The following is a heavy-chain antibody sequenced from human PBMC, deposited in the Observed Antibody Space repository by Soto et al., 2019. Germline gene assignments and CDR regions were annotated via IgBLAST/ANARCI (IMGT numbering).Heavy chain of an antibody. Sequence: PSETLSLTCTVSGGSISSSSYYWGWIRQPPGKGLEWIGSIYYSGSTYYNPSLKSRVTISVDTSKNQFSLKLSSVTAADTAVYYCARSRGIAADFDYWGQGTLVTVSS. D-gene: IGHD6-13*01. CDR1: GGSISSSSYY. V-gene: IGHV4-39*01. CDR2: IYYSGST. J-gene: IGHJ4*02. CDR3: ARSRGIAADFDY.